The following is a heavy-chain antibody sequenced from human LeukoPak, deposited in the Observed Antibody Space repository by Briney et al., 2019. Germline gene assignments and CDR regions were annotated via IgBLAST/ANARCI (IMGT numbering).Heavy chain of an antibody. CDR3: ANRNYYDSSGYYYLYYFDF. Sequence: GGSLRLSCAASGFXFSSYAISWVRQAPGKGLEWVSGVSGSGDSSNYADSVKGRFTVSRDNSKNTLYLQMNSLRAEDTAVYYCANRNYYDSSGYYYLYYFDFWGQGILVTVSS. D-gene: IGHD3-22*01. J-gene: IGHJ4*02. V-gene: IGHV3-23*01. CDR2: VSGSGDSS. CDR1: GFXFSSYA.